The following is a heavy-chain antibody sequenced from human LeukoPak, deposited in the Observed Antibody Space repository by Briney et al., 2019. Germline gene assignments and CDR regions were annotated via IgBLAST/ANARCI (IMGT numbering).Heavy chain of an antibody. D-gene: IGHD3-22*01. CDR3: ARGSSGIATDY. V-gene: IGHV4-34*01. CDR1: GRSFSDYY. CDR2: INHSGST. Sequence: PSETLSLTCAVYGRSFSDYYWTWIRQPPGRGLEWIGEINHSGSTNYNPSLKSRVTISVDTSKNQFSLKLSSVTAADTAVYYCARGSSGIATDYWGQGTLVTVSS. J-gene: IGHJ4*02.